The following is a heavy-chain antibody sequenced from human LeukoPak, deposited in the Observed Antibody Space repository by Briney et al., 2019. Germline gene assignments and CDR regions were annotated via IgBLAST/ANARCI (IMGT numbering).Heavy chain of an antibody. V-gene: IGHV3-23*01. D-gene: IGHD2-2*02. CDR3: AKAILPATILSFNDY. CDR2: ISGGGSST. J-gene: IGHJ4*02. Sequence: GGSLRLSCAASGFTFSSYAMSWVRQAPGKGLEWVSTISGGGSSTYYADSVKDRFTISRDNSKNTLYLQMNSLRAEDTAIYYCAKAILPATILSFNDYWGQGTLVTVSS. CDR1: GFTFSSYA.